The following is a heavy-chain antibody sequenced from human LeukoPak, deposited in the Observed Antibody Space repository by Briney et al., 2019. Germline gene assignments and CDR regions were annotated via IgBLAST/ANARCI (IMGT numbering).Heavy chain of an antibody. CDR1: GGSFSGYY. D-gene: IGHD6-13*01. V-gene: IGHV4-34*01. CDR2: INHSGST. Sequence: SETLSLTCAVYGGSFSGYYWSWIRQPPGKGLEWLGEINHSGSTNYNPSLKSRVTISVDTSKNQFSLKLSSVTAADTAVYYCARGGRSYSSSWTRWFDPWGQGTLVTVSS. CDR3: ARGGRSYSSSWTRWFDP. J-gene: IGHJ5*02.